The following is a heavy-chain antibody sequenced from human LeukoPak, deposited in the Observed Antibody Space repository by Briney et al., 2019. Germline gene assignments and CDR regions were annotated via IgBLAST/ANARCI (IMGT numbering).Heavy chain of an antibody. Sequence: GGSLRLSCAASGFSFSTYGMHWIRQAPGKGLELVAVIWHDGSTKYYGDSVKGRFTISRDNSKNTLYLQMNSLRAEDTAVYYCARGLGDIVVVPAAIKMYYYYGMDVWGQGTTVNVSS. CDR3: ARGLGDIVVVPAAIKMYYYYGMDV. CDR2: IWHDGSTK. CDR1: GFSFSTYG. D-gene: IGHD2-2*02. J-gene: IGHJ6*02. V-gene: IGHV3-33*01.